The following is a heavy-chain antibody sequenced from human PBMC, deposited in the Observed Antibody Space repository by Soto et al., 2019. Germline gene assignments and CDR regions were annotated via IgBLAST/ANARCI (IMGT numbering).Heavy chain of an antibody. CDR2: IYHRGTT. CDR3: ARLGGGAFDN. Sequence: LSLTCTVSGGSISSGTYYWGWIRQPPGKGLEWIANIYHRGTTYYNPPLKTRVTISVDTSKNLFSLTLSSVTAADTAVYYCARLGGGAFDNWGQGTPVTVSS. J-gene: IGHJ4*02. CDR1: GGSISSGTYY. D-gene: IGHD3-3*01. V-gene: IGHV4-39*01.